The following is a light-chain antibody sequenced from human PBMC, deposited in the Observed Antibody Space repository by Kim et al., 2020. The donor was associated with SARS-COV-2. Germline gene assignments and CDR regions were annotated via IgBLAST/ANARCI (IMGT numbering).Light chain of an antibody. CDR3: QQYSNWPRT. Sequence: VSPGERATLSCRASQNVNYNLAWYQQKLGQPPRLLIYGASTRATAIPARFSGSGSETEFTLTITSLQSEDFAVYYCQQYSNWPRTFGQGTKLEI. CDR1: QNVNYN. J-gene: IGKJ2*01. V-gene: IGKV3-15*01. CDR2: GAS.